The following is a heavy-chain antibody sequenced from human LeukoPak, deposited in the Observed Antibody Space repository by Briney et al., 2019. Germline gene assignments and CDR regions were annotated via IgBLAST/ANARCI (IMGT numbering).Heavy chain of an antibody. V-gene: IGHV3-15*01. CDR1: GFTFSKVW. Sequence: GGCLRLSCAASGFTFSKVWMSWVRQPPGKGLEWVGRIKSKTDGGTIDYAAPVKGRFTISRDDSKDTLFLQMNSLKTEDTAVYYCTTDLSELDDSGYYAKYFHHWGQGTLVSVSS. CDR3: TTDLSELDDSGYYAKYFHH. CDR2: IKSKTDGGTI. D-gene: IGHD3-22*01. J-gene: IGHJ1*01.